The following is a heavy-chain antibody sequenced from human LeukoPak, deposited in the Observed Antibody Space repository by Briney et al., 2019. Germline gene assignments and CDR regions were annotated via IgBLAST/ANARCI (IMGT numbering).Heavy chain of an antibody. CDR1: GFTFSSYS. J-gene: IGHJ4*02. CDR3: ARVGDGYKHYFDY. Sequence: SGGSLRLSCAASGFTFSSYSMNWVRQAPGKGLEWVSSISSSSSYIYYADSVKGRFTISRDNAKNSLYLQMNSLRAEDTAVYYCARVGDGYKHYFDYWGQGTLVTASS. V-gene: IGHV3-21*01. D-gene: IGHD5-24*01. CDR2: ISSSSSYI.